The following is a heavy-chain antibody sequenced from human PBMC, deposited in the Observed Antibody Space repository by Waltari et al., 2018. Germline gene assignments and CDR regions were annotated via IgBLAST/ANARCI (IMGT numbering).Heavy chain of an antibody. J-gene: IGHJ4*02. CDR2: INGDGSTT. CDR3: AAPHSTSWYVSDY. D-gene: IGHD2-2*01. V-gene: IGHV3-74*01. Sequence: EVQLVESGGGLVQPGGSLRLSCAASGLSFRTYWMHWVRQGPGKGLVWVSRINGDGSTTNYADSVKGRFTISRDNAKNTLYLQMNSLRAEDTAVYYCAAPHSTSWYVSDYWGQGALVTVSS. CDR1: GLSFRTYW.